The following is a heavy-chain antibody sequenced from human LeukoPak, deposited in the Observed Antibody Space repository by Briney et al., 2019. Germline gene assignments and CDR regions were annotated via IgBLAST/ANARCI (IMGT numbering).Heavy chain of an antibody. CDR1: GGSISSYY. CDR2: IYYSGNT. V-gene: IGHV4-59*08. CDR3: ARHWVETTTPYCFDY. J-gene: IGHJ4*02. D-gene: IGHD5-24*01. Sequence: SETLSLTCTVSGGSISSYYWSWIRQPPGKGLEYIGYIYYSGNTNSNPSLNSRVTISVDTSKNQFSLKLSSVTAADTAMYYCARHWVETTTPYCFDYWGQGTLVTVSS.